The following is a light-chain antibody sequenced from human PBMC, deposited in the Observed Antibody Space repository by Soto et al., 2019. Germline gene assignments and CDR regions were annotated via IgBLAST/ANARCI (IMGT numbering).Light chain of an antibody. V-gene: IGKV1-5*03. CDR1: HFIDTW. CDR2: RAS. J-gene: IGKJ2*01. CDR3: QQYSSNVFT. Sequence: DIQMTQSPSSLSASVGDRVTITCRASHFIDTWVAWYQQKPGKAPKLLVYRASELQTGVPSRFSGGGSGTEFTLTISSLQPDDFGTYYCQQYSSNVFTFGRGNKLETK.